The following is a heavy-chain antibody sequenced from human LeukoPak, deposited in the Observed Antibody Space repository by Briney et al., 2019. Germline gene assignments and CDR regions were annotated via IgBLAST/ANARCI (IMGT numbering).Heavy chain of an antibody. Sequence: ASVKVSCKVSGYTLTELSMHWVRQAPGKGLEWMGGSDPEDGETIYAQKFQGRVTMTEDTSTDTAYMELSSLRSEDTAVYYCATSKSYYYGSGSYWGFDYWGQGTLVTVSS. J-gene: IGHJ4*02. CDR2: SDPEDGET. D-gene: IGHD3-10*01. CDR3: ATSKSYYYGSGSYWGFDY. CDR1: GYTLTELS. V-gene: IGHV1-24*01.